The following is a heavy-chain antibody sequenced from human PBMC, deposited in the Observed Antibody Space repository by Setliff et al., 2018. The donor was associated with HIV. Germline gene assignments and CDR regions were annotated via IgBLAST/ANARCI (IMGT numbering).Heavy chain of an antibody. J-gene: IGHJ5*02. CDR1: GYSISSDYY. CDR3: ASRVYYYDSNNFLREEGFDP. D-gene: IGHD3-22*01. V-gene: IGHV4-38-2*02. CDR2: IYHSGST. Sequence: LSLTCTVSGYSISSDYYWGWIRQPPGKGLEWIGNIYHSGSTYYNPSLKSRVTISVDTSKNQFSLKLSSVTAADTAVYYCASRVYYYDSNNFLREEGFDPWGQGTQVTVSS.